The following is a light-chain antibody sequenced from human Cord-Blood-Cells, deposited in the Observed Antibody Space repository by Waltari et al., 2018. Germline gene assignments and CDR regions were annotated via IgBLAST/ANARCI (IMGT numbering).Light chain of an antibody. CDR1: QNVSSSY. Sequence: EIVLTQSPGILSLSPGERDTLSCRASQNVSSSYLAWYQQKPGQAPRLLIYGASSRATGIPDRFSGSGSGTDFTLTISRLEPEDFAVYYCQQYGSSPYTFGQGTKLEIK. CDR2: GAS. CDR3: QQYGSSPYT. J-gene: IGKJ2*01. V-gene: IGKV3-20*01.